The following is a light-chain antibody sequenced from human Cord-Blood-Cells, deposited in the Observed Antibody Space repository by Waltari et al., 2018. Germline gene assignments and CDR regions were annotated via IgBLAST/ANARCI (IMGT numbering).Light chain of an antibody. CDR3: YSYAGSSTYCV. V-gene: IGLV2-23*01. J-gene: IGLJ1*01. Sequence: QSALTQPASVSGSPGQSINLSCTGTSSDVGSYNLVSWYQQHPGKAPKLSIYAGSRRPSGVSNRFSGSKSGNPASLTIPGLQAEDGADYYCYSYAGSSTYCVFRTGTMFTVL. CDR2: AGS. CDR1: SSDVGSYNL.